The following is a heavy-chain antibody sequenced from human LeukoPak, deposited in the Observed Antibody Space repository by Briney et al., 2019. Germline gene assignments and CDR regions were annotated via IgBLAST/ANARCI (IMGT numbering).Heavy chain of an antibody. CDR3: ASRGEYSAY. V-gene: IGHV4-34*01. J-gene: IGHJ4*02. CDR1: GGSISSYY. D-gene: IGHD6-6*01. Sequence: SETLSLTCTVSGGSISSYYWSWIRQPPGKGLEWIGEINHSGSTNYNPSLKSRVTISVDTSKNQFSLKLSSVTAADTAVYYCASRGEYSAYWGQGTLVTVSS. CDR2: INHSGST.